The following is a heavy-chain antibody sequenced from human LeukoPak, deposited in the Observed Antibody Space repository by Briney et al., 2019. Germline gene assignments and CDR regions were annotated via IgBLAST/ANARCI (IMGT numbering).Heavy chain of an antibody. J-gene: IGHJ4*02. CDR3: ARAPVTSCRGAFCYPFDI. CDR1: GLSFIIYG. CDR2: TSSSDAGT. Sequence: GGSLRLSCAASGLSFIIYGMHWVRQAPGKGLEWVSATSSSDAGTYHAESVRGRFTISRDNSKNTLYLQMNSLRADDAAVYYCARAPVTSCRGAFCYPFDIWGQGTLVTVSS. V-gene: IGHV3-23*01. D-gene: IGHD2-15*01.